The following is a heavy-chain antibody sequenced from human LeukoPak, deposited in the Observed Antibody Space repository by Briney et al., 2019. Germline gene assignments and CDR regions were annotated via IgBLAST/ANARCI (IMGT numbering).Heavy chain of an antibody. CDR3: AKGARALQQPTWEAFDI. CDR2: ISWNSGSI. CDR1: GFTFDDYA. D-gene: IGHD6-13*01. Sequence: GGSLRLSCAASGFTFDDYAMHWVRQAPGKGLEWVSGISWNSGSIGYADSVKGRFTISRDNAKNSLYLQMNSLRAEDTALYYCAKGARALQQPTWEAFDIWGQGTMVTVSS. V-gene: IGHV3-9*01. J-gene: IGHJ3*02.